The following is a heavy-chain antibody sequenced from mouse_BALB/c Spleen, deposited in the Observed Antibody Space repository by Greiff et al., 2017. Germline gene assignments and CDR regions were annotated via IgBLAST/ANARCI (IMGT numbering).Heavy chain of an antibody. J-gene: IGHJ4*01. V-gene: IGHV2-2*02. CDR2: IWSGGST. CDR1: GFSLTSYG. Sequence: VQLQQSGPGLVQPSQSLSITCTVSGFSLTSYGVHWVRQSPGKGLEWLGVIWSGGSTDYNAAFISRLSISKDNSKIQVFFKMNSLHANDKAIYYCAISYYRYDHYAMDYWGQGTSVTVSS. CDR3: AISYYRYDHYAMDY. D-gene: IGHD2-14*01.